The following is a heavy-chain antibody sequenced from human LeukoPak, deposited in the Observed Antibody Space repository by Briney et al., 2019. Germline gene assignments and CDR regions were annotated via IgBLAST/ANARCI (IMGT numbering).Heavy chain of an antibody. J-gene: IGHJ4*02. V-gene: IGHV3-7*01. CDR2: IKTDGSEK. D-gene: IGHD5-18*01. CDR1: GFTFSNYW. Sequence: PGRSLRLSCEGSGFTFSNYWMGWVRQAPGKGLEWVANIKTDGSEKYYVDSVKGRFTISRDNSKNTLYLQMNSLRAEDTAVYYCAKDLVPDTAMPNPSDYWGQGTLVTVSS. CDR3: AKDLVPDTAMPNPSDY.